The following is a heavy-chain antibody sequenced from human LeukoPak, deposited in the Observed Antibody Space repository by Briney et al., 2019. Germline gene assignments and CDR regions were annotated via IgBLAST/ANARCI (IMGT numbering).Heavy chain of an antibody. V-gene: IGHV3-9*01. Sequence: GGSLRLSCAASGFTFDDYAMHCVRQAPGKGLEWVSGISWNSGSIGYADSVKGRFTISRDNAKNSLYLQMNSLRAEDTALYYCAKGGGWSQAYGMDVWGQGTTVTVSS. CDR3: AKGGGWSQAYGMDV. CDR1: GFTFDDYA. J-gene: IGHJ6*02. CDR2: ISWNSGSI. D-gene: IGHD6-19*01.